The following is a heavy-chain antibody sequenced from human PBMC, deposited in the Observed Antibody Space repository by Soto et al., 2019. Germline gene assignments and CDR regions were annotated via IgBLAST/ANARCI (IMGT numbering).Heavy chain of an antibody. D-gene: IGHD1-26*01. CDR2: ISYDGSNK. CDR1: GFTFSSYG. Sequence: ESGGGVVHPGRSLRLSCAASGFTFSSYGIHWVRQAPGKGLEWVAVISYDGSNKYYADSVKGRFTISRDNSKNTLYLQMNSLRAEDTAVYYCAKVRIVGAPLYYYYGMDVWGRGTTVTVSS. V-gene: IGHV3-30*18. CDR3: AKVRIVGAPLYYYYGMDV. J-gene: IGHJ6*02.